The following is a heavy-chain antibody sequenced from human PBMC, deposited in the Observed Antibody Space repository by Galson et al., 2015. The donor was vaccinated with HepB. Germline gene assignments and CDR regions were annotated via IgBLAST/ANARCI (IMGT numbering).Heavy chain of an antibody. CDR1: GGTFSSYA. J-gene: IGHJ4*02. V-gene: IGHV1-69*06. Sequence: SVKVSCKASGGTFSSYAISWVRQAPGQGLEWMGGIIPIFGTANYAQKFQGRVTMTEDTSTDSAYMELSSLRSEDTAVYYCATTIPYYYDTSGYYRAGFDYWGQGTLVTVSS. CDR3: ATTIPYYYDTSGYYRAGFDY. CDR2: IIPIFGTA. D-gene: IGHD3-22*01.